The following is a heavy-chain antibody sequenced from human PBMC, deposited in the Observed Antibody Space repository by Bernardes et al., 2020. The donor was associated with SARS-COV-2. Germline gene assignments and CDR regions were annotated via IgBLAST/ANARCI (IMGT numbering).Heavy chain of an antibody. Sequence: GGSLRLSCAASGFTVSTNYMSWVRQAPGKGLEWVSVIYRGGSTYYADSVKGQFTISRDNSKNTLYLQMNSLRPEDTAVYYCARRSASNWSHDCWGQGTLVTVSS. J-gene: IGHJ4*02. D-gene: IGHD6-13*01. CDR2: IYRGGST. CDR1: GFTVSTNY. V-gene: IGHV3-66*02. CDR3: ARRSASNWSHDC.